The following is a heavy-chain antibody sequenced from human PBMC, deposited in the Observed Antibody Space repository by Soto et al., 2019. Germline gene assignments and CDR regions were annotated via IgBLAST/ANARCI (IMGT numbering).Heavy chain of an antibody. CDR1: GFTFSSYW. Sequence: GGSLRLSCAASGFTFSSYWMHWVRQAPGKGLVWVSRINSDGSSTSYADSVKGRFTISRDNAKKTLYLQMNSLRAEDTAVYYCARGDIVVVPAARDYYYGMDVWGQGTTVTVSS. V-gene: IGHV3-74*01. CDR3: ARGDIVVVPAARDYYYGMDV. J-gene: IGHJ6*02. D-gene: IGHD2-2*01. CDR2: INSDGSST.